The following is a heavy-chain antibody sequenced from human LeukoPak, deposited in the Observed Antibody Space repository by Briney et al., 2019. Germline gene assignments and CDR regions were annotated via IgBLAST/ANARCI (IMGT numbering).Heavy chain of an antibody. Sequence: PGGSLRLSCAASGFTFSSYAMSWVRQAPGKGLEWVSAISGSGGSTYYADSVKGRFTISRDNSKNTLYLQMNSLRAEDTAVYYCAKDTRGAGIAVAGRVGTDYWGQGTLVTVSS. CDR3: AKDTRGAGIAVAGRVGTDY. J-gene: IGHJ4*02. D-gene: IGHD6-19*01. CDR1: GFTFSSYA. CDR2: ISGSGGST. V-gene: IGHV3-23*01.